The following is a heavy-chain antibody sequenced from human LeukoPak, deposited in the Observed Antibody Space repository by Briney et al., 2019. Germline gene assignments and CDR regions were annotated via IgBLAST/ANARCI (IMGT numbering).Heavy chain of an antibody. CDR2: INAGNGNT. V-gene: IGHV1-3*01. CDR1: GYTFTSYA. Sequence: ASVKVSCKASGYTFTSYAMHWVRQAPGQRLEWMGWINAGNGNTKYSQKFQGRVTITRDTSASTAYMELSSLRSEDTAVYYCARDWTLYSSGWYSFDYWGQGTLVTVSS. J-gene: IGHJ4*02. CDR3: ARDWTLYSSGWYSFDY. D-gene: IGHD6-19*01.